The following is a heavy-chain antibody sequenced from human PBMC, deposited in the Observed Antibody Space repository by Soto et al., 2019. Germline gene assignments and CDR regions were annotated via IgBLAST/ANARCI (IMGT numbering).Heavy chain of an antibody. CDR2: IYSSGST. CDR1: GGTISGYY. V-gene: IGHV4-4*07. D-gene: IGHD3-3*01. J-gene: IGHJ5*02. Sequence: SETLSLTCTVTGGTISGYYWTWIRQSAGGGLEWIGRIYSSGSTNYNPSLKSRVTISLDTSMNHFSLRLSSVTAADTAVYYCARGQRFSDWFDPWGQGTLVT. CDR3: ARGQRFSDWFDP.